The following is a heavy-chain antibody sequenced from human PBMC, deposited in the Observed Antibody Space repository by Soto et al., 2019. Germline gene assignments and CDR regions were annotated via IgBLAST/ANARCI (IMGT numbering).Heavy chain of an antibody. J-gene: IGHJ4*02. V-gene: IGHV5-10-1*01. D-gene: IGHD1-7*01. CDR1: GYSFTSYW. CDR3: ARVKTGTTCADY. CDR2: IDPSDSYT. Sequence: PGESLKISCKGSGYSFTSYWISWVRQMPGKGLEWMGRIDPSDSYTNYSPSFQGHVTISADKSISTAYLQWSSLKASDTAMYCCARVKTGTTCADYWGQGTLVTVSS.